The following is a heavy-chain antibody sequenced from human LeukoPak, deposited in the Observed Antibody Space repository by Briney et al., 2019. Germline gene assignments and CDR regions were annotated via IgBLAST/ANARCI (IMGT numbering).Heavy chain of an antibody. Sequence: PGGSLRLSCAASGFTFSSYSMNWVRQAPGKGLEWVSSISSSSNYIYYADSAMGRFTISRDDAKNSLYLQMNSLRAEDTAVYYCARDYSGRAYFDYWGQGTLVTVSS. V-gene: IGHV3-21*01. D-gene: IGHD1-26*01. CDR1: GFTFSSYS. CDR2: ISSSSNYI. CDR3: ARDYSGRAYFDY. J-gene: IGHJ4*02.